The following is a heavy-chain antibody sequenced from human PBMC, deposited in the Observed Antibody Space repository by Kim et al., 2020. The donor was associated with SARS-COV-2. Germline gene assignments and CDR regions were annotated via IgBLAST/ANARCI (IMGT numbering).Heavy chain of an antibody. Sequence: SETLSLTCAVYGGSFSGYYWSWIRQPPGKGLEWIGEINHGESTNYNPSLKSRVTISVDTSKNQFSLKVSSVTAADTAVYYCARGLWSGWYFDHLGQGTLV. J-gene: IGHJ4*02. CDR2: INHGEST. CDR3: ARGLWSGWYFDH. D-gene: IGHD6-19*01. V-gene: IGHV4-34*01. CDR1: GGSFSGYY.